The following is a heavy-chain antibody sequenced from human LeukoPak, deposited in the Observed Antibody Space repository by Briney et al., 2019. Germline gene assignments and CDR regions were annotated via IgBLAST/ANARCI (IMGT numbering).Heavy chain of an antibody. Sequence: PSETLSLTCAVYGGSFSGYYWSWIRQPPGKGLEWIGEINHSGSTNYNPSLKSRVTISVDTSKNQFSLKLSSVTAADTAVYYCARAQRGYSYGCFNCWGQGTLVTVSS. CDR3: ARAQRGYSYGCFNC. J-gene: IGHJ4*02. D-gene: IGHD5-18*01. CDR1: GGSFSGYY. CDR2: INHSGST. V-gene: IGHV4-34*01.